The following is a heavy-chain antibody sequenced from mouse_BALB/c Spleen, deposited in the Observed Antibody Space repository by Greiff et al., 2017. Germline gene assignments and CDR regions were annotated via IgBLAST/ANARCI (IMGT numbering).Heavy chain of an antibody. Sequence: QVQLKQSGAELAKPGASVKMSCKASGYTFTSYWMHWVKQRPGQGLEWIGYINPSTGYTEYNQKFKDKATLTADKSSSTAYMQLSSLTSEDSAVYYCARRGGDAMDYWGQGTSVTVSS. V-gene: IGHV1-7*01. CDR2: INPSTGYT. J-gene: IGHJ4*01. CDR1: GYTFTSYW. D-gene: IGHD1-1*02. CDR3: ARRGGDAMDY.